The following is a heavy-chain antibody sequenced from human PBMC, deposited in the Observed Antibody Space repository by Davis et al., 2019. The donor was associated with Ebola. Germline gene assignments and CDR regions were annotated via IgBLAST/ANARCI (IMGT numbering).Heavy chain of an antibody. Sequence: GRFTISRDDSKSIAYLQMNSLKIEDTAVYYCTRGTVGADYWGQGTLVTVSS. CDR3: TRGTVGADY. J-gene: IGHJ4*02. D-gene: IGHD4-17*01. V-gene: IGHV3-49*02.